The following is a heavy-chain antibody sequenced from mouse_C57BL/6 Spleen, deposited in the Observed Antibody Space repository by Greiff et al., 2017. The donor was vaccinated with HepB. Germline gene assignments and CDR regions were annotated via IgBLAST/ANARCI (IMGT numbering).Heavy chain of an antibody. CDR2: ISYDGSN. CDR3: ARRRSNYVDY. J-gene: IGHJ2*01. V-gene: IGHV3-6*01. D-gene: IGHD5-1*01. Sequence: EVKLVESGPGLVKPSQSLSLSCSVTGYSITSGYYWNLIRQFPGNLLEWMGYISYDGSNNYNPSLKNRISVTRDTSKNQFFLQLNSVTTEDTATYYCARRRSNYVDYWGQGTTLTVSS. CDR1: GYSITSGYY.